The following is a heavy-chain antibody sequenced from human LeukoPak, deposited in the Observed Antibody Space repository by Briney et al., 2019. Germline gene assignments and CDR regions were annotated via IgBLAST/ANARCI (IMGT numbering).Heavy chain of an antibody. CDR1: GFSFSSYG. CDR2: IWYDGSNK. CDR3: ASHGGL. J-gene: IGHJ4*02. Sequence: GGSLRLSCGASGFSFSSYGMHWVRQAPGKGLEWVAVIWYDGSNKNYADSVKGRFTISRVNSKNMLYLQMNSLRVEDTALYYCASHGGLWGQGTLVTVSS. D-gene: IGHD5-12*01. V-gene: IGHV3-33*01.